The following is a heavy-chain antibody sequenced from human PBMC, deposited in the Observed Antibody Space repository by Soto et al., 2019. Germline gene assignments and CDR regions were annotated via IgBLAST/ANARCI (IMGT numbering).Heavy chain of an antibody. V-gene: IGHV2-26*01. CDR3: ARSPPPPPRPKPPWFFDL. CDR2: IFSNDAK. Sequence: QVTLKESGPVLVKPTETLTLTCTVSGFSLSNARMGVSWIRQPPGKALEWLAHIFSNDAKSYSTSLKSRLTTXKXXSKSQVVLTMTTMDPVAPGTYSCARSPPPPPRPKPPWFFDLWGRGTLVTVSS. J-gene: IGHJ2*01. CDR1: GFSLSNARMG.